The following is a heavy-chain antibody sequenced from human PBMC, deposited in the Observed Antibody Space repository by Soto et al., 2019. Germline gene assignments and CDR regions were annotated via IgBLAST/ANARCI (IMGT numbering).Heavy chain of an antibody. Sequence: SETLSLTCTVSGVSISSGGYYWSWIRQHPGKGLEWIGYIYYSGSTYYNPSLKSRVTISVDTSKNQFSLKLSSVTAADTAVYYCARGRMVRGVINYYYYGMDVWGQGTTVTVSS. D-gene: IGHD3-10*01. V-gene: IGHV4-31*03. CDR3: ARGRMVRGVINYYYYGMDV. CDR2: IYYSGST. J-gene: IGHJ6*02. CDR1: GVSISSGGYY.